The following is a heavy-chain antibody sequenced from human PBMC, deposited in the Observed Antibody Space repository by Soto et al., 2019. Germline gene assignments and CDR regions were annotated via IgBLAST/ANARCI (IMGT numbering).Heavy chain of an antibody. J-gene: IGHJ5*02. CDR2: IYYSGNI. CDR3: ARQRTVYFARPGDWLDP. CDR1: GGSICSYY. D-gene: IGHD3-9*01. Sequence: SETLSLTCTVCGGSICSYYWSRIRQPPGQGLEWIGYIYYSGNIFYNPSLESRVTISVDTSKNQFSLKLTSVTAADTAVYYCARQRTVYFARPGDWLDPWGQGTRVTVSS. V-gene: IGHV4-59*08.